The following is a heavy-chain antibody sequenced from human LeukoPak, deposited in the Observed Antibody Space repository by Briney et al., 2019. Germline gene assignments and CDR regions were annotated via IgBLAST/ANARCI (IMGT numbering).Heavy chain of an antibody. Sequence: GGSLRLSCAASGFNFSDYCMSWIRQAPGKGLEWVSYISSSGSTIYCADSVKGRFTLSRDNAKNSLYLQMNSLRAEDTAVYYCARGIAARPFDYWGQGTLVTVSS. J-gene: IGHJ4*02. D-gene: IGHD6-6*01. CDR1: GFNFSDYC. CDR3: ARGIAARPFDY. CDR2: ISSSGSTI. V-gene: IGHV3-11*04.